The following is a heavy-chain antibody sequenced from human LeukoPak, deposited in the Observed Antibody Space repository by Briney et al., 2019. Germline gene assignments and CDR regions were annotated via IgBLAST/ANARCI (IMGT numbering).Heavy chain of an antibody. D-gene: IGHD3-10*01. J-gene: IGHJ4*02. V-gene: IGHV4-59*01. CDR1: GGSITSCY. Sequence: PSETLSLTCTVSGGSITSCYWSWIRQPPGKGLESIGYIYHSGSTTYSPSLKSRVTISVDTSKNQFSLKLSSVTAADTAVYYCASVYGSGSSRFDYWGQGTLVTVSS. CDR3: ASVYGSGSSRFDY. CDR2: IYHSGST.